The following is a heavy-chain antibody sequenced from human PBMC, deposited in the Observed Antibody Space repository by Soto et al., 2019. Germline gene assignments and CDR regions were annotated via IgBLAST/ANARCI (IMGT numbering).Heavy chain of an antibody. D-gene: IGHD2-15*01. CDR3: ARVSGYCSGGSCYSPLENYYYGMDV. J-gene: IGHJ6*02. CDR1: GFTFSSYS. CDR2: ISSSSSYI. Sequence: GGSLRLSCAASGFTFSSYSMHWVRQAPGKGLEWVSSISSSSSYIYYADSVKGRFTISRDNAKISLYLQMNSLRAEDTAVYYCARVSGYCSGGSCYSPLENYYYGMDVWGQGTTVTVSS. V-gene: IGHV3-21*01.